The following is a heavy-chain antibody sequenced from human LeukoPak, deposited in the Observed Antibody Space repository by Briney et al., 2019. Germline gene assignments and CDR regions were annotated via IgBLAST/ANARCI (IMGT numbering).Heavy chain of an antibody. CDR1: GGTFSSYA. CDR3: ARDGGIPGSVGATKYNWFDP. V-gene: IGHV1-69*01. J-gene: IGHJ5*02. CDR2: IIPIFGTA. D-gene: IGHD1-26*01. Sequence: SVKVSCKASGGTFSSYAISWVRQAPGQGLEWMGGIIPIFGTANYAQKFQGRVTITADESTSTAYMELSSLRSEDTAVYYCARDGGIPGSVGATKYNWFDPWGQGTLVTVSS.